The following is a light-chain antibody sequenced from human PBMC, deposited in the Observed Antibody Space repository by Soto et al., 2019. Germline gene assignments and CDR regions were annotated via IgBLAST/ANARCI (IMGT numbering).Light chain of an antibody. CDR2: NNN. J-gene: IGLJ1*01. CDR3: AAWDDSLNGYV. CDR1: SSNIGINT. Sequence: QSVLTQPPSASETPGQRVTISCSGSSSNIGINTVDWFQQLPGTAPILLIYNNNQRPSGVPDRFSGSKSGTSASLAISGLQSEDESDYYCAAWDDSLNGYVFGTGTKVTVL. V-gene: IGLV1-44*01.